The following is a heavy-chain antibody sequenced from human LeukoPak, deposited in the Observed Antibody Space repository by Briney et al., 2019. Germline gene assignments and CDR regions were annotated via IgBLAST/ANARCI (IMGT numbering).Heavy chain of an antibody. CDR1: GGSFSGYY. V-gene: IGHV4-34*01. J-gene: IGHJ4*02. D-gene: IGHD2-2*01. Sequence: PSETLSLTCAVYGGSFSGYYWSWIRQPPGKGLEWIGEINHSGSTNYNPSLKSRVTISVDTSKNQFSLKLSSVTAADTAVCYCAKGLGYCSSTSCPHFDYWGQGTLVTVSS. CDR3: AKGLGYCSSTSCPHFDY. CDR2: INHSGST.